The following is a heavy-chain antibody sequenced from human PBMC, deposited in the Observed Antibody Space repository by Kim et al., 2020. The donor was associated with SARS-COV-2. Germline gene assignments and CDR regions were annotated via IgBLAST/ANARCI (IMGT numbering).Heavy chain of an antibody. CDR2: ISSSSSTI. CDR1: GFTFSSYS. CDR3: ARDSWELRYNYYYYGMDV. J-gene: IGHJ6*02. Sequence: GGSLRLSCAASGFTFSSYSMNWVRQAPGKGLEWFSYISSSSSTIYYADSVKGRFTISRDNAKNSLYLQMNSLRDEDTAVYYCARDSWELRYNYYYYGMDVWGQGTTVTVSS. D-gene: IGHD1-26*01. V-gene: IGHV3-48*02.